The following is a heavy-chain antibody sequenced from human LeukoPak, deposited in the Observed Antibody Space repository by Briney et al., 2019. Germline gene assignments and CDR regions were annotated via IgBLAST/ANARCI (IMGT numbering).Heavy chain of an antibody. Sequence: GGSLRLSCAASGFTFSSYGMHWVRQAPGKGLEWVAVISYDGSNKYYADSVKGRFTISRDNSKNTLYLQMNSLRAEDTAVYYCARELGGYYDRGARPYAFDIWGQGTMVTVSS. D-gene: IGHD3-22*01. CDR3: ARELGGYYDRGARPYAFDI. V-gene: IGHV3-30*03. CDR1: GFTFSSYG. CDR2: ISYDGSNK. J-gene: IGHJ3*02.